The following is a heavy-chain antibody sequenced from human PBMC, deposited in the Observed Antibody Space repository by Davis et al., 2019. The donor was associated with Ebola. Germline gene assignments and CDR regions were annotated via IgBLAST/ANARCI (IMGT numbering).Heavy chain of an antibody. J-gene: IGHJ6*02. D-gene: IGHD6-6*01. CDR1: GFTFSSYW. V-gene: IGHV3-7*01. CDR2: IKQDGSEK. Sequence: PGGSLRLSCAASGFTFSSYWMSWVRQAPGKGLEWVANIKQDGSEKYYVDSVKGRFTISRDNAKNSLYLQMNSLRAEDTAVYYCARSYSSSRSGMDVWGQGTTVTVSS. CDR3: ARSYSSSRSGMDV.